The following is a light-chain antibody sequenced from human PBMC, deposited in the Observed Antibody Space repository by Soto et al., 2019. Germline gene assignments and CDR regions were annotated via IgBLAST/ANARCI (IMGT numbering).Light chain of an antibody. Sequence: EIMLAHYPGTLSLSPGERATLSFSASQSVTTFFAWYQQKPGLPPRLLIYDASTRATGIPARFSGSGSGTEFTLTISSLQSEDFAVYYCQQYNNWPLWTFGQGTKVDIK. V-gene: IGKV3D-15*01. CDR1: QSVTTF. J-gene: IGKJ1*01. CDR2: DAS. CDR3: QQYNNWPLWT.